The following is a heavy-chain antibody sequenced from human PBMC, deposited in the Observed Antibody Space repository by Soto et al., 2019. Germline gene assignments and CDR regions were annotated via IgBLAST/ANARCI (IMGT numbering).Heavy chain of an antibody. V-gene: IGHV3-23*01. D-gene: IGHD3-22*01. Sequence: GGSLRLSCAASGFTFSSYAMSWVRQAPGMGLEWVSAISGSGGSTYYADSVKGRFTNSRDNSKKTLYLQMNSLRAEDTAVYYCAKSYYDSSGTQEPLNYWGQGTLVTVSS. CDR1: GFTFSSYA. J-gene: IGHJ4*02. CDR2: ISGSGGST. CDR3: AKSYYDSSGTQEPLNY.